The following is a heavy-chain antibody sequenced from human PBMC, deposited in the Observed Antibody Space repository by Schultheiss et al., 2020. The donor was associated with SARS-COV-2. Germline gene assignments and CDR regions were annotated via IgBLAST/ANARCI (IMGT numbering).Heavy chain of an antibody. D-gene: IGHD6-19*01. J-gene: IGHJ5*02. CDR3: ARLQVAGTGLDP. CDR1: GGSISSTTYY. Sequence: SETLSLTCTVSGGSISSTTYYWGWIRQPPGKGLEWIGYIFHSGSTYSNPSVKSRVTISVDRSKNQFSLKLSSVTAADTAVYYCARLQVAGTGLDPWGQGTLVTVSS. V-gene: IGHV4-30-2*01. CDR2: IFHSGST.